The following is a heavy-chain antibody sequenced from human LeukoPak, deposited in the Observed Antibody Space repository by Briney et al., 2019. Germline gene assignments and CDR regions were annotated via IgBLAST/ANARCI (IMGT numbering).Heavy chain of an antibody. CDR2: IYYTET. D-gene: IGHD3-10*01. V-gene: IGHV4-59*02. J-gene: IGHJ3*02. CDR1: GGSVTDYY. Sequence: KTSETLSLTCTVSGGSVTDYYWSWIRQSPGKGLEWIGYIYYTETSYNPPLKSRVTISLDTSRNQFSLKLNSVTAADTAVYYCAKSNGYGLVDIWGQGTMVTVSP. CDR3: AKSNGYGLVDI.